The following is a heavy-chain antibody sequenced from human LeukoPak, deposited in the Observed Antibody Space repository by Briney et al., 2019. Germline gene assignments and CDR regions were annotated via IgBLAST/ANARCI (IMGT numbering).Heavy chain of an antibody. J-gene: IGHJ6*03. CDR3: ARHNGFDRGYYYYMDV. D-gene: IGHD3-9*01. Sequence: SETLSLTCTVSGGFLNSYYWSWIRQPAGKGLEWIGRVYTSGITNYNPSLTSRITMSVDTSKNQFSLKLTSVTAADTAVYYCARHNGFDRGYYYYMDVWGKGTTVTVSS. CDR2: VYTSGIT. CDR1: GGFLNSYY. V-gene: IGHV4-4*07.